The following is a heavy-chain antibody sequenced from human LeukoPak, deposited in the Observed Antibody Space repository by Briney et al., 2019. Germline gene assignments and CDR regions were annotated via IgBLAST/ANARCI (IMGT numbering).Heavy chain of an antibody. J-gene: IGHJ4*02. CDR2: IIPIFGTT. V-gene: IGHV1-69*05. D-gene: IGHD3-16*02. Sequence: SVKVSCKASGATFSNHTISWVRQAPGQGLEWMGRIIPIFGTTNYAQKFQGRVTITTDESTSTAYMELSSLRSEDTAVYYCARAGGDVWGSYRSPFDYWGQGTLVTVSS. CDR3: ARAGGDVWGSYRSPFDY. CDR1: GATFSNHT.